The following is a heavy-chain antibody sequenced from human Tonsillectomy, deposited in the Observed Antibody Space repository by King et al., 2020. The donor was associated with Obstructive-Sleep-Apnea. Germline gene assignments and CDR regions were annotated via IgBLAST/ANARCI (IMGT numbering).Heavy chain of an antibody. D-gene: IGHD3-16*01. CDR3: AREVMITFGGETDAFDI. Sequence: QVQLVESGGGVVQPGRSLRLSCAASGFIFSSYAMHWVRQAPGKGLEWVAVISSDGSNKYYADSVKGRFTFSRDHSKNTLYLQMNSLRAEDTAVYYCAREVMITFGGETDAFDIWGHGTMVTVSS. V-gene: IGHV3-30*04. CDR1: GFIFSSYA. CDR2: ISSDGSNK. J-gene: IGHJ3*02.